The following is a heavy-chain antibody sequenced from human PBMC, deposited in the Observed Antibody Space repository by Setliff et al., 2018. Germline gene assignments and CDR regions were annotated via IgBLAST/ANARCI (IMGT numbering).Heavy chain of an antibody. D-gene: IGHD3-10*01. Sequence: LSLTCTVSGDSITSGSYYWSWIRQPAGKGLEWIGQIYTRGSTNENPSLKSRVTISVDTSKNQVSLRLTSVTAADTTIYYCAKATGFGELFIWGQGTVVTVSS. CDR3: AKATGFGELFI. V-gene: IGHV4-61*09. CDR2: IYTRGST. CDR1: GDSITSGSYY. J-gene: IGHJ4*02.